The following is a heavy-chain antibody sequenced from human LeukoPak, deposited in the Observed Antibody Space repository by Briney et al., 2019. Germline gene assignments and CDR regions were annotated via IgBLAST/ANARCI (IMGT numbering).Heavy chain of an antibody. J-gene: IGHJ4*02. Sequence: GGSLRLSCEASGFTFSTYSMNWARQAPGKGLEWVSYISNDDIFYADSVEGRFTISRDNAKSSVYLQVNSLRADDTAVYYCARDHNWGFDYWGRGTLVSVSS. D-gene: IGHD7-27*01. CDR3: ARDHNWGFDY. V-gene: IGHV3-48*04. CDR2: ISNDDI. CDR1: GFTFSTYS.